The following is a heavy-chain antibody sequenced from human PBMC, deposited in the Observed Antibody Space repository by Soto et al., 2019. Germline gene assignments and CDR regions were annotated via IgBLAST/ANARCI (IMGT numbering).Heavy chain of an antibody. CDR2: IGAARDP. CDR3: ARAYTGRLPRRADYYYAMDV. CDR1: GFTFSNFD. Sequence: LRLSCATSGFTFSNFDMHWVRQVPGKGLEWVSAIGAARDPYYLGSVKGRFTISRENAKNSVYLQMNDLRAGDSAVYYCARAYTGRLPRRADYYYAMDVWGQGTTVTVSS. J-gene: IGHJ6*02. V-gene: IGHV3-13*05. D-gene: IGHD2-2*02.